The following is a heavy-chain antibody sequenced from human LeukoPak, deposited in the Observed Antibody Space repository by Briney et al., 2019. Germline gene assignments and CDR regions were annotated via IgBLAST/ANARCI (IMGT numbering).Heavy chain of an antibody. CDR3: ARDGFGDYGALL. Sequence: GGSLRLSCAASGFTFSRYSVNWVRQAPGKGLEWVSYISSSSSTIHYADSVKGRFTISRDNAKNSLYLQMNSLRAEDTAVYYCARDGFGDYGALLWGQGTLVTVSS. D-gene: IGHD4-17*01. CDR1: GFTFSRYS. CDR2: ISSSSSTI. V-gene: IGHV3-48*04. J-gene: IGHJ4*02.